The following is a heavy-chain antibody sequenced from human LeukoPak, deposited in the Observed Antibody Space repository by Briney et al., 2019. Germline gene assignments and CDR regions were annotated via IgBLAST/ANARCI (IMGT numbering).Heavy chain of an antibody. Sequence: PSETLSLTCSVPGGSMNNLHWNWIGQPPGKGLEWIGDIYDSGSTRYNTSLESRVTISVDTSKSQSSLKLSSLTAADTAVYYCAKEGSTNFYYGDVWGQGTTVTVSS. CDR2: IYDSGST. J-gene: IGHJ6*02. D-gene: IGHD2/OR15-2a*01. CDR3: AKEGSTNFYYGDV. CDR1: GGSMNNLH. V-gene: IGHV4-59*01.